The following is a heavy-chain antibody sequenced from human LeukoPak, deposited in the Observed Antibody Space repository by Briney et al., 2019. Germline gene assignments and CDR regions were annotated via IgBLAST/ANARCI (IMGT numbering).Heavy chain of an antibody. V-gene: IGHV1-24*01. J-gene: IGHJ5*02. Sequence: ASVKVSCKVSGYTLTELSMHWVRQAPGKGLEWMGGFDPKDGETIYAQKFQGRVTMTEDTSTDTAYMELSSLRSEDTAVYYCASLVTAIRGVDWFDPWGQGTLVTVSS. CDR2: FDPKDGET. CDR1: GYTLTELS. D-gene: IGHD2-21*02. CDR3: ASLVTAIRGVDWFDP.